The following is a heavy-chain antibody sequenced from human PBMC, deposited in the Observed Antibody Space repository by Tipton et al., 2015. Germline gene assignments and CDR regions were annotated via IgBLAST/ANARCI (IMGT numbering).Heavy chain of an antibody. CDR1: GLSIRSSLW. Sequence: TLSLTCSVSGLSIRSSLWWSWIRQHPGKGLEWIGYIYYSGSTYYNPSLKSRVTISVDTSKNQFSLKLSSVTAADTAVYYCARGQRGYPFWGQGTLVTVSS. D-gene: IGHD3-22*01. CDR2: IYYSGST. V-gene: IGHV4-31*03. CDR3: ARGQRGYPF. J-gene: IGHJ4*02.